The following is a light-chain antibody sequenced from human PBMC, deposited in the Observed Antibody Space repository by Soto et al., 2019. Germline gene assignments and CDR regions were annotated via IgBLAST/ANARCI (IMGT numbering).Light chain of an antibody. CDR2: DVS. V-gene: IGLV2-11*01. CDR3: CLYAVTFYV. Sequence: QSALRPARSVSGSPGQSVTISCTGTSSDVGTYDFVSWYQQHPGKAPRLMIFDVSERPSGVPDRFSDSKSGNTASLTISGLQAEDEADYYCCLYAVTFYVFGTGTKVTVL. CDR1: SSDVGTYDF. J-gene: IGLJ1*01.